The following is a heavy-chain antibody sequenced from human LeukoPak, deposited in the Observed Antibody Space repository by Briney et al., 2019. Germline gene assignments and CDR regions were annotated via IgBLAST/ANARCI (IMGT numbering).Heavy chain of an antibody. J-gene: IGHJ4*02. CDR1: GFPFHTFG. CDR2: ISYDGSNK. V-gene: IGHV3-30*19. CDR3: ARDTHYYYDSSGYLLL. D-gene: IGHD3-22*01. Sequence: PGGSLRLSCVASGFPFHTFGMHWVRQAPGKGLEWVAVISYDGSNKYYADSVKGRFTISRDNSKNTLYLQMNSLRAEDTAVYYCARDTHYYYDSSGYLLLWGQGTLVTVSS.